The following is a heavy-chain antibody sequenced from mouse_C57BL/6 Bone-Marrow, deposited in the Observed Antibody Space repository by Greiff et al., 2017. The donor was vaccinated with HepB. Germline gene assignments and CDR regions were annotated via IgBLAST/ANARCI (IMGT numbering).Heavy chain of an antibody. CDR3: ARRFNYSYAMDY. J-gene: IGHJ4*01. CDR1: GYTFTDYY. V-gene: IGHV1-26*01. D-gene: IGHD2-1*01. Sequence: VQLQQSGPELVKPGASVKISCKASGYTFTDYYMNWVKQSHGKSLEWIGDINPNNGGTSYNQKFKGKATLTVDKSSSTAYMELRSLTSEDSAVYYCARRFNYSYAMDYWGQGTSVTVSS. CDR2: INPNNGGT.